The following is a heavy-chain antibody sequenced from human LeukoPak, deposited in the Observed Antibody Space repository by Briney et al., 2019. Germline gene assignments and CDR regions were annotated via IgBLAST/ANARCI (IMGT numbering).Heavy chain of an antibody. Sequence: GGSLRLSCAASGFTFSSYAMSWVRQAPGKGLEWVAVISYDGSTKYYADSVKGRFTISRDNSKNTLYLQMNSLRDEDTAVYYCAKDLGCSTTSCAYDAFDIWGQGTMVTVSS. V-gene: IGHV3-30*18. CDR1: GFTFSSYA. CDR3: AKDLGCSTTSCAYDAFDI. D-gene: IGHD2-2*01. J-gene: IGHJ3*02. CDR2: ISYDGSTK.